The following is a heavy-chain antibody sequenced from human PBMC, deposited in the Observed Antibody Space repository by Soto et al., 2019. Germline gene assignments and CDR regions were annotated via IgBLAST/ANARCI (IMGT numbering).Heavy chain of an antibody. CDR2: ISYDGSNK. Sequence: QVQLVESGGGVVQPGRSLRLSCAASGFTFSSYPMHWVRQAPGKGLEWVAVISYDGSNKYYADSVKGRFTISRDNSKNTLYLQMNSLRAEYTAVYYSARDPVAYCGGDCRTFDYWGQGTLVTVSS. CDR3: ARDPVAYCGGDCRTFDY. J-gene: IGHJ4*02. V-gene: IGHV3-30-3*01. D-gene: IGHD2-21*02. CDR1: GFTFSSYP.